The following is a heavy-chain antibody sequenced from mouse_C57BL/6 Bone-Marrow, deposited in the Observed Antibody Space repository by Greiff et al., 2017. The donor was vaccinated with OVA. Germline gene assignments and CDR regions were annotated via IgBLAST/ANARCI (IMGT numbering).Heavy chain of an antibody. CDR2: FYPGSGSI. Sequence: QVQLQQSGAELVKPGASVKLSCKASGYTFTEYTIHWVKQRSGQGLEWIGWFYPGSGSIKYNEKFKDKATLTADKSSSTVYMGLSRLTSEDSSVYFCARHKDQYHYGSSYDYFDYWGQGTTLTVSS. V-gene: IGHV1-62-2*01. J-gene: IGHJ2*01. CDR3: ARHKDQYHYGSSYDYFDY. CDR1: GYTFTEYT. D-gene: IGHD1-1*01.